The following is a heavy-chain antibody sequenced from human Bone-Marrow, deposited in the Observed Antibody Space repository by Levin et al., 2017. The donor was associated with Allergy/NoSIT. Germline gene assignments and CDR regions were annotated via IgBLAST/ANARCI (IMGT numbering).Heavy chain of an antibody. D-gene: IGHD4-17*01. V-gene: IGHV1-18*01. J-gene: IGHJ5*02. CDR2: ISAYNGYT. CDR1: DSDYTFSNYG. Sequence: ASVKVSCTASDSDYTFSNYGFSWVRQAPGQGLEWMGRISAYNGYTYYVEKFQGRVTMATDASRRTVYMELTSLTSDDSAMYYYARDRGDGDHPDFFDPWGQGTLVTVSS. CDR3: ARDRGDGDHPDFFDP.